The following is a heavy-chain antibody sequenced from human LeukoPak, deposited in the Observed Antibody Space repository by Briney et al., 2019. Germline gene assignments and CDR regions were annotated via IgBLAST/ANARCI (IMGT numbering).Heavy chain of an antibody. CDR1: GFTFSNYG. J-gene: IGHJ5*02. D-gene: IGHD6-19*01. V-gene: IGHV3-30*02. CDR3: ARESGFAVGGHNWFDP. Sequence: GGSLRLSCAASGFTFSNYGMHWVRQAPGKGLEWVAYIRNDGSNKYYADSVEGRFTISRDNSKSTLSLQMNSLRLEDTAMYYCARESGFAVGGHNWFDPWGQGTLVTVSS. CDR2: IRNDGSNK.